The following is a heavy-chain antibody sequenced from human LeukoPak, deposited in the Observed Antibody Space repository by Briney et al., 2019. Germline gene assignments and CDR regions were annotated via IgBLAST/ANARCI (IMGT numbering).Heavy chain of an antibody. CDR3: AGDHGYSSGWSTFDY. CDR2: IWYDGSNK. J-gene: IGHJ4*02. CDR1: GFTFSSYG. D-gene: IGHD6-19*01. V-gene: IGHV3-33*01. Sequence: GGSLRLSCAASGFTFSSYGMHWVRQAPGKGLEWVAVIWYDGSNKYYADSVKGRFTISRDNSKNTLYLQMNSLRAEDTAVYYCAGDHGYSSGWSTFDYWGQGTLVTVSS.